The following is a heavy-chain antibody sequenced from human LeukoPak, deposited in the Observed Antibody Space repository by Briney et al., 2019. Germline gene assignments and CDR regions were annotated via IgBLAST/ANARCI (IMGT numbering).Heavy chain of an antibody. D-gene: IGHD1-26*01. V-gene: IGHV4-34*01. CDR2: INHSGST. J-gene: IGHJ3*02. CDR3: ANSGSYVSHAFDI. Sequence: SETLSLTCAVYGGSFSGYYWSWIRQPPGKGLEWIGEINHSGSTNYNPSLKSRVTISVDTSKNQFSLKLSSVTAADTAVYYCANSGSYVSHAFDIWGQGTMVTVSS. CDR1: GGSFSGYY.